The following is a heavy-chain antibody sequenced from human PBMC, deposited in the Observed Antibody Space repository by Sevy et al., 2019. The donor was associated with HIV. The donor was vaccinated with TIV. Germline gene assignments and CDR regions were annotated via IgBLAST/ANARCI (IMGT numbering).Heavy chain of an antibody. J-gene: IGHJ6*02. D-gene: IGHD3-22*01. CDR3: ARLNGHYYGSSGYGMDV. Sequence: GGSLRLSCAASGFTFSDHYMDWVRQAPGKGLEWVGRTRNKANSYTTEYAASVKGRFTISRDDSKNSLYLQMNSLKTEDTAVYYCARLNGHYYGSSGYGMDVWGQGTTVTVSS. CDR1: GFTFSDHY. CDR2: TRNKANSYTT. V-gene: IGHV3-72*01.